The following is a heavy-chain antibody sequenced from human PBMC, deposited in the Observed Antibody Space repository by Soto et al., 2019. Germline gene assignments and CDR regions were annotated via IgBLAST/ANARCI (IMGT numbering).Heavy chain of an antibody. Sequence: SETLSLTCTVSGDSISTSYYWNWIRQSPGKELEWIGYVSFSGRTSYNPSLKSRVTISVDTSKNQFSLKLSSVTAADTAVYYCARGSYYDSSGYYGPWGQGTLVT. V-gene: IGHV4-59*01. CDR3: ARGSYYDSSGYYGP. CDR2: VSFSGRT. D-gene: IGHD3-22*01. J-gene: IGHJ5*02. CDR1: GDSISTSYY.